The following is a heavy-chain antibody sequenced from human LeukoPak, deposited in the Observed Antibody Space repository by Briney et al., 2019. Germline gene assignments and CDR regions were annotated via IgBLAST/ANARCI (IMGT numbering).Heavy chain of an antibody. CDR3: AFYSSRGYYYYYMDV. V-gene: IGHV3-53*01. D-gene: IGHD6-13*01. CDR2: IYSGGST. CDR1: GFTVSSNY. Sequence: GGSLRLSCAASGFTVSSNYMSWVRQAPGKGLEWVSVIYSGGSTYYADSVKGRLTISRDNSKNTLYLQMNSLRAEDTAVYYCAFYSSRGYYYYYMDVWGKGTTVTVSS. J-gene: IGHJ6*03.